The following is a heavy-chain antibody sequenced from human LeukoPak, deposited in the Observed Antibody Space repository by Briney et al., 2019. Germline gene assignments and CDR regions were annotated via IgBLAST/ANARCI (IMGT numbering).Heavy chain of an antibody. J-gene: IGHJ4*02. Sequence: GGSLRLSCAASGFTFSSYEMNWVRQAPGKGLEWVSYISSSSNTIYYADSVKGRFTISRDNATNSLYLQMTTLRAEDTAVYYCARGRWFGESLPAHFEYWGQGTLVTVSS. CDR1: GFTFSSYE. CDR3: ARGRWFGESLPAHFEY. V-gene: IGHV3-48*01. CDR2: ISSSSNTI. D-gene: IGHD3-10*01.